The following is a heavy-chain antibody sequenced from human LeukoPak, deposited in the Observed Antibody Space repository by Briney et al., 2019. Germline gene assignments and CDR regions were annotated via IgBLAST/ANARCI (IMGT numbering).Heavy chain of an antibody. CDR1: GGSISSSNNY. CDR2: IYYSGST. Sequence: SETLSLTCSVSGGSISSSNNYWGWIRQPPGKGLEWIGYIYYSGSTNYNPSLKSRVTISVDTSKNQFSLKLSSVTAADTAVYYCARVFSVAGTFDYWGQGTLVTVSS. J-gene: IGHJ4*02. CDR3: ARVFSVAGTFDY. V-gene: IGHV4-61*05. D-gene: IGHD6-19*01.